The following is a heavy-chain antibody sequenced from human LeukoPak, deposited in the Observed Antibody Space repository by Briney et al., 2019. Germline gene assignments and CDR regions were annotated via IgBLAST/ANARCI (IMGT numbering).Heavy chain of an antibody. J-gene: IGHJ6*02. Sequence: ASVKVSCKASGYTFTSYGISWVRQAPGQGLEWMGWISAYNGNTNYAQKLQGRVTMTTDTSTSTAYMELRSLRSDDTAVYYCARAWGAMVSPHYYYYGMDVWGQGTAVTVSS. CDR1: GYTFTSYG. CDR3: ARAWGAMVSPHYYYYGMDV. D-gene: IGHD5-18*01. V-gene: IGHV1-18*01. CDR2: ISAYNGNT.